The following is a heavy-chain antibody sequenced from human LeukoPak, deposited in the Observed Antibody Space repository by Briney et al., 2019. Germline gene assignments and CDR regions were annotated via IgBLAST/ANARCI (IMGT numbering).Heavy chain of an antibody. J-gene: IGHJ4*02. CDR1: GFIFSSSA. CDR2: IDNSGTT. Sequence: GGPLRLSCAASGFIFSSSAMSWVRQAPGKGLEWVSTIDNSGTTYCPDSVTGRFTIYRDTSKNTLYLQMNSLRAEDTATYYCAKSRGSGTYCFDYWGQGTLVTVSS. CDR3: AKSRGSGTYCFDY. D-gene: IGHD3-10*01. V-gene: IGHV3-23*01.